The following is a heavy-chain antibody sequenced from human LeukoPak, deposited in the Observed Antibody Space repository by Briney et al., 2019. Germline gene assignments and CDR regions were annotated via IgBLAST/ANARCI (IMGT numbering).Heavy chain of an antibody. CDR3: GGVGWWFGELVCYYYYYGMDV. CDR1: ARSSTSYY. D-gene: IGHD3-10*01. CDR2: INHSGST. V-gene: IGHV4-34*01. Sequence: SQSMSLTSVVFARSSTSYYWSWIRQLPGNGMEWNGAINHSGSTNYHPSLKTRVTISVDQPQNQPSLKLSSVAAEDTAVYYCGGVGWWFGELVCYYYYYGMDVWGKGTTVTVS. J-gene: IGHJ6*04.